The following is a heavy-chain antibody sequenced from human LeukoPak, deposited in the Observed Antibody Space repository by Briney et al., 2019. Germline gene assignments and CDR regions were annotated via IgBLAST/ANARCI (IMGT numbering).Heavy chain of an antibody. D-gene: IGHD3-22*01. CDR1: GYTFTNYY. CDR2: INPGGGST. J-gene: IGHJ4*02. Sequence: ASVKVSCKASGYTFTNYYMHWIRQAPGQGLEWMGIINPGGGSTYYAQNFQGRVTMTRDTSTSTVYMELSSLRSEDTAVYYCARDLYPDSSGYGAYWGQGTLVTVSS. CDR3: ARDLYPDSSGYGAY. V-gene: IGHV1-46*01.